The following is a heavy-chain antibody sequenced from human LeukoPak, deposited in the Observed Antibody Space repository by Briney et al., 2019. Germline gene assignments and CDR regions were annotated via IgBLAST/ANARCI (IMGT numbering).Heavy chain of an antibody. V-gene: IGHV1-18*01. J-gene: IGHJ4*02. CDR3: ARVSDTSMVTPGFDS. D-gene: IGHD5-18*01. Sequence: GASVKVSCKTSGYNLNRYTITWVRQAPGQGLEWMGWVSTSNGATNYAEKFQGRVTMTTEAVTKTAYMEPRRLTSGDTAMYFCARVSDTSMVTPGFDSWGQGTLVTVS. CDR2: VSTSNGAT. CDR1: GYNLNRYT.